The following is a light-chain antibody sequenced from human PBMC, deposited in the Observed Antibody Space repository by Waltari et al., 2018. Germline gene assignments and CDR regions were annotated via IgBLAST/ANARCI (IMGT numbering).Light chain of an antibody. CDR1: QSVLYSSNNKNQ. CDR3: QQYYITPYT. CDR2: WAS. Sequence: DIVMTQSPDSLAVSLGERATINCKSSQSVLYSSNNKNQLAWYQQKPGQPPKLLIYWASTRESGVPDRFIGSGSGTDFSLTISRLQAEDVAVYYCQQYYITPYTFGQGTKLEIK. V-gene: IGKV4-1*01. J-gene: IGKJ2*01.